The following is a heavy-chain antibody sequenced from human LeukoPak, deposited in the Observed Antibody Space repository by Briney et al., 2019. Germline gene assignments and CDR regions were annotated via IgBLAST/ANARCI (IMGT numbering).Heavy chain of an antibody. J-gene: IGHJ4*02. CDR1: GFTFSSYS. CDR2: ISSSSSYM. D-gene: IGHD3-16*02. CDR3: ARDGRGYDYVWGSYRIFDY. V-gene: IGHV3-21*01. Sequence: GGSLRLSCAASGFTFSSYSMNWVRQAPGKGLEWVSSISSSSSYMYYADSAKGRFTISRDNAKNSLYLQMNSLRAEDTAVYYCARDGRGYDYVWGSYRIFDYWGQGTLVTVSS.